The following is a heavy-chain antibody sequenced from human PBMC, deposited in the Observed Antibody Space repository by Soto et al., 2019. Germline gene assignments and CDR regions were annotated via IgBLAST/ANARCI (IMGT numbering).Heavy chain of an antibody. CDR2: IYYSGTT. V-gene: IGHV4-61*01. CDR3: ARAASPYFDLLSAFDP. CDR1: GAYLRIRSCY. Sequence: PSVTMSHTCPVAGAYLRIRSCYWIWIRQPPGKGLEWLGYIYYSGTTKYNPSLTSRVTLSVDMSKNQFSPKLNSVTAADSAVYFCARAASPYFDLLSAFDPWGQGVLVTVSS. J-gene: IGHJ5*02. D-gene: IGHD3-9*01.